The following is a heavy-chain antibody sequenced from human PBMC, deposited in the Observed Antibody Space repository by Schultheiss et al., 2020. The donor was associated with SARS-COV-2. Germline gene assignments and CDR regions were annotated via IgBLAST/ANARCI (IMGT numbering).Heavy chain of an antibody. V-gene: IGHV4-34*01. J-gene: IGHJ4*02. D-gene: IGHD6-13*01. CDR1: GGSFSGYY. CDR3: ARGRGPIAAAGHFDY. CDR2: INHSGST. Sequence: SETLSLTCAVYGGSFSGYYWSWIRQPPGKGLEWIGEINHSGSTNYNPSLKSRVTISVDTSKNQFSLKLSSVTAADTAVYYCARGRGPIAAAGHFDYWGQGTLVTVSS.